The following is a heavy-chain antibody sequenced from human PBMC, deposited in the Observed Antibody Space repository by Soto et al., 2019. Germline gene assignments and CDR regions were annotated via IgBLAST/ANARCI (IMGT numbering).Heavy chain of an antibody. CDR1: GGSFIGYY. Sequence: QVQLQQWGAGLLKPSETLSLTCAVYGGSFIGYYWSWIRQPPGKGLEWIGEINHSGSTNYNPSLKSRVAISVDTSKNQFSLKLSSVTAADTAVYYCARGWFGSSHFDYWGQGTLVTVSS. V-gene: IGHV4-34*01. J-gene: IGHJ4*02. D-gene: IGHD2-15*01. CDR3: ARGWFGSSHFDY. CDR2: INHSGST.